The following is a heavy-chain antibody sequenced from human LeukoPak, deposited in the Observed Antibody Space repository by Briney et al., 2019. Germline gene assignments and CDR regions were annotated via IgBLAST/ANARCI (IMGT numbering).Heavy chain of an antibody. J-gene: IGHJ4*02. CDR1: GGSISSYY. Sequence: SETLSLTCTVSGGSISSYYWSWIRQTPGKGLERIGYIYTSGSTNYNPSLKSRVTISVDTSKNQFSLKLSSVTAADTAVYYCASQKTGARGFDYWGQGTLVNVSS. V-gene: IGHV4-4*09. D-gene: IGHD1-1*01. CDR2: IYTSGST. CDR3: ASQKTGARGFDY.